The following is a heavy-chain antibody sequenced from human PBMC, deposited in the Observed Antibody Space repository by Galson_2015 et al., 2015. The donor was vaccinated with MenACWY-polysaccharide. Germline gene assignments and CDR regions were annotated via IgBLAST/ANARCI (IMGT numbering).Heavy chain of an antibody. D-gene: IGHD2-15*01. Sequence: SLRLSCAASGFVFSNFAMSWVRQAPGKGLEGVSSIRGTGSNTYYADSVQGRFTISRDNSKNMVYLHMNSLRADDTAVYYCVKGHRGYCSGGRCSWSPYFDSWGQGSRVTVSS. J-gene: IGHJ4*02. CDR2: IRGTGSNT. CDR1: GFVFSNFA. CDR3: VKGHRGYCSGGRCSWSPYFDS. V-gene: IGHV3-23*01.